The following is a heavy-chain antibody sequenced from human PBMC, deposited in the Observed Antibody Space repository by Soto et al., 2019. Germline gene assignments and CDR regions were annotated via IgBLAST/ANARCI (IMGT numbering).Heavy chain of an antibody. V-gene: IGHV1-18*01. D-gene: IGHD4-17*01. J-gene: IGHJ5*02. CDR3: ARNDYGDYYAVVWFDP. CDR1: GYTFTSYG. CDR2: ISAYNGNT. Sequence: GASVKVSCKASGYTFTSYGISWVRQAPGQGLEWMGWISAYNGNTNYAQKLQGRVTMTTDTSTSTAYMGLRSLRSDDTAVYYCARNDYGDYYAVVWFDPWGQGTLVTVS.